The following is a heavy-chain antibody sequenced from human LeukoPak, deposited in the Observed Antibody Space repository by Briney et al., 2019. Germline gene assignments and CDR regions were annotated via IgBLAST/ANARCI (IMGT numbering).Heavy chain of an antibody. CDR3: ARDRGYGDDTFDS. D-gene: IGHD4-17*01. CDR1: GFTFTSFG. V-gene: IGHV1-18*01. CDR2: ISTYDSDI. Sequence: GASVKVSCKASGFTFTSFGISWVRQAPGQGLEWMGWISTYDSDINYAQKFQGRVTMTTDTSMTTAYMELRSLISDDTAVYYCARDRGYGDDTFDSWGQGTLVTVSS. J-gene: IGHJ4*02.